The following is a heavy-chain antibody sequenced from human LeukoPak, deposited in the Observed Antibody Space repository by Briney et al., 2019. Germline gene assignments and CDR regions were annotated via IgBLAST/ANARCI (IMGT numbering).Heavy chain of an antibody. V-gene: IGHV4-59*01. J-gene: IGHJ5*02. D-gene: IGHD3-22*01. CDR3: ARGYDSSGYLPSP. CDR1: GGSISSYY. CDR2: IYYSGST. Sequence: PSETLSLTCTVSGGSISSYYWSWIRQPPGKGLEWIGYIYYSGSTNYNPSLKSRVTISVDTSKNQFSLKLSSVTAADTAVYYCARGYDSSGYLPSPWGQGTPVTVSS.